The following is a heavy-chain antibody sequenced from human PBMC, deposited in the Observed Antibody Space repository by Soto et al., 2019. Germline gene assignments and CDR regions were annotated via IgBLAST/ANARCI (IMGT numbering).Heavy chain of an antibody. J-gene: IGHJ6*03. CDR1: GFTFSDYY. D-gene: IGHD1-26*01. CDR2: ISSSGSTI. CDR3: ARDRWDYYYMDV. V-gene: IGHV3-11*01. Sequence: GGSLRLSCAASGFTFSDYYMSRIRQAPGKGLEWVSYISSSGSTIYYADSVKGRFTISRDNAKNSLYLQMNSLRAEDTAVYYCARDRWDYYYMDVWGKGTTVTVSS.